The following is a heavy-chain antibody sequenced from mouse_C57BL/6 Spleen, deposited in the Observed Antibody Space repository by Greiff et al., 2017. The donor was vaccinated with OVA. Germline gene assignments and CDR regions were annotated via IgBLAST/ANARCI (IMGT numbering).Heavy chain of an antibody. CDR3: ARSGGLRQGDYYTMDY. CDR2: IYPGSGNT. J-gene: IGHJ4*01. D-gene: IGHD2-4*01. CDR1: GYTFTDYY. Sequence: VQLVESGAELVRPGASVKLSCKASGYTFTDYYINWVKQRPGQGLEWIARIYPGSGNTYYNEKFKGKATLTAEKSSSTAYMQLSSLTSEDSAVYFCARSGGLRQGDYYTMDYWGQGTSVTVSS. V-gene: IGHV1-76*01.